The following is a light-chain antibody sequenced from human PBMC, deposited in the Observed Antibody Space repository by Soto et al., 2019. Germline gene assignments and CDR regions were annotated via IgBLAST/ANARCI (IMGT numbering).Light chain of an antibody. J-gene: IGKJ2*01. CDR1: QSISSY. CDR2: AAS. CDR3: QQSYSTPHP. Sequence: DIQMTQSPSSLSASVGDRVTITCRASQSISSYLNWYQQKPGKAPKLLIYAASSLQSGVPSRFSGDGSGTDFTLTISSLQPEDFATYYCQQSYSTPHPFGQGTKLEIK. V-gene: IGKV1-39*01.